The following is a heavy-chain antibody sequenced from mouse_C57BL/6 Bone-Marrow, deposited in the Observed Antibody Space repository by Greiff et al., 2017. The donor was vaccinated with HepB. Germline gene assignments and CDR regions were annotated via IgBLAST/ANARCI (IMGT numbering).Heavy chain of an antibody. CDR2: IDPENGDT. Sequence: VQLQQSGAELARPGASVKLSCKASGYTFTSYGISWVKQRTGQGLEWIGWIDPENGDTEYASKFQGKATITADTSSNTAYLQLSSLTSEDTAVYYCTNYYGSSWDYWGQGTTLTVSS. CDR1: GYTFTSYG. CDR3: TNYYGSSWDY. V-gene: IGHV14-4*01. D-gene: IGHD1-1*01. J-gene: IGHJ2*01.